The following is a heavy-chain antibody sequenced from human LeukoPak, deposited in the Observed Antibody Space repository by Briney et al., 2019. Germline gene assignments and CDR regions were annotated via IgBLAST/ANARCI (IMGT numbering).Heavy chain of an antibody. CDR3: ARGFNNRYDFWSGYPYYMDV. V-gene: IGHV4-61*02. Sequence: PSETLSLTCTVSGGSISSGNYYWSWIRQPAGKGLEWIGRIYTSGSTNYNPSLKSRVTISVDTSKNQFSLKLSSVTAADTAVYYCARGFNNRYDFWSGYPYYMDVWGKGTTVTVSS. CDR2: IYTSGST. J-gene: IGHJ6*03. D-gene: IGHD3-3*01. CDR1: GGSISSGNYY.